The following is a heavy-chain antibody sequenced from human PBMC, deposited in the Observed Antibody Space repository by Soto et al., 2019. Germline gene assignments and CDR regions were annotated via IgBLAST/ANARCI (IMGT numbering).Heavy chain of an antibody. V-gene: IGHV1-18*01. Sequence: QVLLVQSGPEVKKPGASVKVSCKASGYTFSNYGISWLRQAPGPGLEWVGWISPYDYDTKYAQKVQGRVTMTTDTSTSTTYMEVRSLRSDDTTVYYCARDRITIFEREDIDVWGQGATVIVSS. CDR2: ISPYDYDT. D-gene: IGHD3-3*01. J-gene: IGHJ6*02. CDR3: ARDRITIFEREDIDV. CDR1: GYTFSNYG.